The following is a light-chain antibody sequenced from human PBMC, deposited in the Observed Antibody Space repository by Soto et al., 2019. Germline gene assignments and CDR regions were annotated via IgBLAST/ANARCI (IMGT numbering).Light chain of an antibody. CDR1: QSVGSY. CDR3: QHRVTGVF. Sequence: IVLTQSPDTLSLSLGESATLSCRASQSVGSYLGWYQQKAGQAPRLLMSDVSKRATGIPARFSGSGSGTDFTLTISSLAPEGAEVYYGQHRVTGVFFGGGTKVEIK. V-gene: IGKV3-11*01. J-gene: IGKJ4*01. CDR2: DVS.